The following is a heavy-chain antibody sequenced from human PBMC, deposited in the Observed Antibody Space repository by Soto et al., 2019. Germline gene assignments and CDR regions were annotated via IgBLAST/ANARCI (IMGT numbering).Heavy chain of an antibody. D-gene: IGHD6-13*01. CDR1: GFTFGNFG. CDR3: ARGCSGGTNCFCFDF. J-gene: IGHJ4*02. V-gene: IGHV3-30*03. Sequence: QVQLVESGGGVVQPGRSLRLSCAASGFTFGNFGIHWVRQAPGKGLEWVADISNDGTDQYYADSVKGRFTISRDNSKNTLYLQMNSLRAEDTAVYYCARGCSGGTNCFCFDFWGQGILVTVSS. CDR2: ISNDGTDQ.